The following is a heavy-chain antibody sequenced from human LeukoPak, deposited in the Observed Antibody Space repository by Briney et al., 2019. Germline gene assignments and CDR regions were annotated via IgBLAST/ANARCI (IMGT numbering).Heavy chain of an antibody. D-gene: IGHD1-1*01. V-gene: IGHV3-7*01. Sequence: GGSLRLSCAASGFTFSSYGMSWVRQAPGKGLEWVANIKQDGSEKYYVDSVKGRFTISRDNAKNSLYLQMNSLRAEDTAVYYCARDRREIRYVGYYYYYYMDVWGKGTTVTVSS. CDR2: IKQDGSEK. CDR1: GFTFSSYG. J-gene: IGHJ6*03. CDR3: ARDRREIRYVGYYYYYYMDV.